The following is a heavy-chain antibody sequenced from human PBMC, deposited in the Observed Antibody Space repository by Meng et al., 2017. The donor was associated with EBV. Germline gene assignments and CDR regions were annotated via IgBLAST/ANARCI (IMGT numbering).Heavy chain of an antibody. D-gene: IGHD6-19*01. J-gene: IGHJ4*02. CDR1: GYTFTGYY. Sequence: QLCRSGDESKKPGASVKVSGKASGYTFTGYYMHWVRQAPGQGLEWMGRINPNSGGTNYAQKFQGRVTMTRDTSISTAYMELSRLRSDDTAVYYCARSRSSPDVPLDYWGQGTLVTVSS. V-gene: IGHV1-2*06. CDR3: ARSRSSPDVPLDY. CDR2: INPNSGGT.